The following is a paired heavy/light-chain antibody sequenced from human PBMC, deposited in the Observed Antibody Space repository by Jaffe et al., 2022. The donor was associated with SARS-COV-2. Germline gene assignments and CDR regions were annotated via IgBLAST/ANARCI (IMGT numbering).Light chain of an antibody. V-gene: IGKV4-1*01. J-gene: IGKJ1*01. CDR3: QQYYSTPPT. CDR1: QSVLYSSSNNNY. CDR2: WAS. Sequence: DIVMTQSPDSLAVSLGERATINCKSSQSVLYSSSNNNYLAWYQQKPGQPPKVLIYWASTRESGVPDRFSGSGSGTDFTLTISSLQAEDVAVYYCQQYYSTPPTFGQGTKVEIK.
Heavy chain of an antibody. Sequence: QVQVVQSGAEVKKPGASVKVSCKASGYTFNTYAIHWVRQAPGQRLEWMGWINVDKGNTRYSQKFQGRVTITRDTSASTAYMELSSLTSEDTAMYYCARDQFDCSGDSCYYRWLDPWGQGTLVTVSS. CDR1: GYTFNTYA. CDR3: ARDQFDCSGDSCYYRWLDP. CDR2: INVDKGNT. V-gene: IGHV1-3*01. D-gene: IGHD2-15*01. J-gene: IGHJ5*02.